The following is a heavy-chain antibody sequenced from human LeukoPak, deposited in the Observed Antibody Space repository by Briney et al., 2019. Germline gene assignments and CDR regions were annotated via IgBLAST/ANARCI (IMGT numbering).Heavy chain of an antibody. D-gene: IGHD2-8*01. J-gene: IGHJ4*02. V-gene: IGHV4-34*01. CDR1: GGSFSGYY. Sequence: PSETLSLTCAVYGGSFSGYYWSWIRQPPGKGLEWIGEINHSGSTNYNPSLKSRVTISVDTSKNQFSLKLSSVTAADTAVYYCARGLCTNGVCHIPFDCWGQGTLVTVSS. CDR2: INHSGST. CDR3: ARGLCTNGVCHIPFDC.